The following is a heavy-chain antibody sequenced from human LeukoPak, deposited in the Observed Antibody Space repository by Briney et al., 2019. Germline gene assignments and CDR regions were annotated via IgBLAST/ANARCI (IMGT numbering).Heavy chain of an antibody. CDR1: GFSIKSYS. Sequence: GGSLRLSCAASGFSIKSYSMTWVRQAPGKGLEWVATISSSGGYIYYADSVKGRFTISRDTVQNSLFLQLNSLRVEDAAVYNCARLRDTVTSASDYWGQGTLVTVSS. V-gene: IGHV3-21*01. J-gene: IGHJ4*02. CDR3: ARLRDTVTSASDY. CDR2: ISSSGGYI. D-gene: IGHD5-18*01.